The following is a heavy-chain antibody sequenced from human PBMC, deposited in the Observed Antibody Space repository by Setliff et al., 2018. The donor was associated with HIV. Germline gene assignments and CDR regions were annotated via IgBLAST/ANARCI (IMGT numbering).Heavy chain of an antibody. V-gene: IGHV1-8*01. D-gene: IGHD3-9*01. CDR3: ARTWGAGVTGYWFEP. Sequence: VKVSCKASGYTFTKFDINWVRQATGQGLEWMGWMNPNSGNTGFAQKFQGRVTMTRNTSISTAYMELRSLRSEDTAVYFCARTWGAGVTGYWFEPWGQGTRVTVSS. J-gene: IGHJ5*02. CDR2: MNPNSGNT. CDR1: GYTFTKFD.